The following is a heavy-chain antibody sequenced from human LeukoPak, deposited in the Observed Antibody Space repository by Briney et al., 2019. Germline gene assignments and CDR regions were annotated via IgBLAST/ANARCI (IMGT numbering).Heavy chain of an antibody. CDR1: GGSINSYY. CDR2: IYYSGST. D-gene: IGHD5-12*01. CDR3: ARDLGGYDWHAFDI. V-gene: IGHV4-59*01. Sequence: SETLSLTCTVSGGSINSYYWSWIRQPPGKGLEWIGYIYYSGSTNYNPSLKSRVTISVDTSKNQFSLKLSSVTAADTAVYYCARDLGGYDWHAFDIWGQGTLVTVSS. J-gene: IGHJ3*02.